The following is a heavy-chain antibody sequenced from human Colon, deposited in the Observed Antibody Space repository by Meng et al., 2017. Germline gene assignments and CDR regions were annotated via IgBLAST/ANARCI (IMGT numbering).Heavy chain of an antibody. CDR2: IYHSVTT. V-gene: IGHV4-38-2*02. J-gene: IGHJ4*02. CDR3: VARGRDDILTGYTDYFFDF. D-gene: IGHD3-9*01. Sequence: SETLSLTCTVSGYSISSGYYWGWIRQPPGKGQEWIGSIYHSVTTYYNPSLKSRVTISKDTSKNQFSLKLSSVTAADTAVYYCVARGRDDILTGYTDYFFDFWGQGTLVTVSS. CDR1: GYSISSGYY.